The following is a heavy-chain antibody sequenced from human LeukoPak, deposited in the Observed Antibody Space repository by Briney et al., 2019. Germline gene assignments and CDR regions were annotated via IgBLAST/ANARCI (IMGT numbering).Heavy chain of an antibody. CDR2: ITSDGTSI. CDR3: ARDWYHAIDY. J-gene: IGHJ4*02. D-gene: IGHD2-2*01. Sequence: GGSLRLSCAASGFTFNSYSMNWVRQAPGQGLVWVARITSDGTSISYTESVKGRFTISRDNAKNTLYLQMNSLRVDDTAIYYCARDWYHAIDYWGQGTLVTVSS. V-gene: IGHV3-74*03. CDR1: GFTFNSYS.